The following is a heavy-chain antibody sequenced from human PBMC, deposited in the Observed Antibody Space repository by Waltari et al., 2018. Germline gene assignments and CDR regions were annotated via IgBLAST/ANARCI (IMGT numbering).Heavy chain of an antibody. D-gene: IGHD3-22*01. CDR3: ARMHYYDSSGYFDY. CDR1: GFTVSSHY. V-gene: IGHV3-66*02. J-gene: IGHJ4*02. Sequence: EVQLVESGGGLVQTGGSLRLSCAASGFTVSSHYMRWIRQAPGKGLEWVSVIYSGGSTYYADSVKGRFTISRDNSKNTLYLQMNSLRAEDTAVYYCARMHYYDSSGYFDYWGQGTLVTVSS. CDR2: IYSGGST.